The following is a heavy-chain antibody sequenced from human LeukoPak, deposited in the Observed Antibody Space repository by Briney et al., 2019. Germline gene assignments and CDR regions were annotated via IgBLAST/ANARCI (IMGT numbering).Heavy chain of an antibody. CDR3: AKDLEQWLVQYYFDY. CDR1: GFTFSSYG. Sequence: GRSLRLSCAASGFTFSSYGMHCVRQAPGKGLEWVAVISYDGSNKYYADSVKGRFTISRDNSKNTLYLQMNSLRAEDTAVYYCAKDLEQWLVQYYFDYWGQGTLVTVSS. J-gene: IGHJ4*02. V-gene: IGHV3-30*18. CDR2: ISYDGSNK. D-gene: IGHD6-19*01.